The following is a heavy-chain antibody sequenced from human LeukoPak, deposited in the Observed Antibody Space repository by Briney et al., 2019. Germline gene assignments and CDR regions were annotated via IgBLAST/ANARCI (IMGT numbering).Heavy chain of an antibody. J-gene: IGHJ4*02. Sequence: SETLSLTCTVSGGSISIYYWSWIRQPAGKGLEWIGRIYTSGNTNYNPSLRSRVTMSVDTSKNQFSLKLSSVTAADTAVYYCARDKGVYYYGSGSYYEPDYWGQGTLVTVSS. CDR1: GGSISIYY. D-gene: IGHD3-10*01. V-gene: IGHV4-4*07. CDR3: ARDKGVYYYGSGSYYEPDY. CDR2: IYTSGNT.